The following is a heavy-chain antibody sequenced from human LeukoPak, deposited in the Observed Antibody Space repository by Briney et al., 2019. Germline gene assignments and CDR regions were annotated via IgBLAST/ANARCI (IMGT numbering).Heavy chain of an antibody. V-gene: IGHV3-7*01. CDR1: AFTFSNYW. Sequence: GGSLRLSCAASAFTFSNYWMSWVRQSPGKGLEWVANMKEDGGEINYVDSVEGRFTISRDNAKNSLYLQMNSLRVDDTAVYYCVRDRGYSTFDYWGQRTLVTVSS. CDR3: VRDRGYSTFDY. CDR2: MKEDGGEI. J-gene: IGHJ4*02. D-gene: IGHD4-23*01.